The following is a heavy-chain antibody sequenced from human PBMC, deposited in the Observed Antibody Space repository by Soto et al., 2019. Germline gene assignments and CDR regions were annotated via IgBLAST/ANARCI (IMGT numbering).Heavy chain of an antibody. V-gene: IGHV1-18*01. Sequence: GASVKVSCKASGYTFTSYGISWVRQAPGQGLEWMGWISAYNGNTNYAQKLQGRVTMTTDTSTSTAYMELRSLRSDDTAVYYCARDRYYDILTGYTAAHAFDIWGQGTMVTVSS. CDR3: ARDRYYDILTGYTAAHAFDI. D-gene: IGHD3-9*01. J-gene: IGHJ3*02. CDR2: ISAYNGNT. CDR1: GYTFTSYG.